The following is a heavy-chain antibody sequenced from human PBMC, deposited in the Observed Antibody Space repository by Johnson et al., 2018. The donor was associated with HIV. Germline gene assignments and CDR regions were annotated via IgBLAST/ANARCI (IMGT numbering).Heavy chain of an antibody. CDR3: AKARSLLDYGGFDAFDI. J-gene: IGHJ3*02. V-gene: IGHV3-9*01. Sequence: VQLVESGGGWVQPGRSLRVSCAASGFTFDEYVIHWVRQAPGKGLEWVSGISWKSGNTGYADSVKGRFTISRDNSKNTLSLQMNSLRVEDTAMYYCAKARSLLDYGGFDAFDIWGQGTLVIVSS. CDR2: ISWKSGNT. D-gene: IGHD4-23*01. CDR1: GFTFDEYV.